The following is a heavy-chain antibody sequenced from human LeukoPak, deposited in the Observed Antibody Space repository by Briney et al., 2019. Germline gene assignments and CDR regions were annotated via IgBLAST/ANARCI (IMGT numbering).Heavy chain of an antibody. CDR1: GYTFTSYY. CDR2: INPSGGST. Sequence: ASVKVSCKASGYTFTSYYMHWVRQAPGQGLEWMGIINPSGGSTSYAQKFQGRVTMTRDTSTSTVYTELSSLRSEDTAVYYCARDTTIYYGDSQQLDYWGQGTLVTVSS. D-gene: IGHD4-17*01. J-gene: IGHJ4*02. CDR3: ARDTTIYYGDSQQLDY. V-gene: IGHV1-46*01.